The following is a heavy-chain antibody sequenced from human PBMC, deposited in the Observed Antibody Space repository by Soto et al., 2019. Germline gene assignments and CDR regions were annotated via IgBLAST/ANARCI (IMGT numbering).Heavy chain of an antibody. CDR2: ISAYNNNT. V-gene: IGHV1-18*01. Sequence: ASVKVSCKASGYTFSSYGISWVRQAPGQGLEWMGWISAYNNNTNYAQKLQGRVTMTTDTSTSTAYMELRSLRSDDTAVYYCARDVMITFGGVIVSPDAFDIWG. CDR1: GYTFSSYG. J-gene: IGHJ3*02. D-gene: IGHD3-16*02. CDR3: ARDVMITFGGVIVSPDAFDI.